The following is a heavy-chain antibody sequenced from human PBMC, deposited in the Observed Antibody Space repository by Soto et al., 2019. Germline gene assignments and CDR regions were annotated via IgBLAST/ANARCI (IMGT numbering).Heavy chain of an antibody. CDR1: GGSISSYY. Sequence: SSETLSLTCTVSGGSISSYYWSWIRQPPGKGLEWIGYIYYSGSTNYNPSLKSRVTISVDTSKNQFSLKLSSVTAADTAVYYCARVASPWYFDYWGQGTLVTVSS. V-gene: IGHV4-59*01. J-gene: IGHJ4*02. CDR2: IYYSGST. CDR3: ARVASPWYFDY.